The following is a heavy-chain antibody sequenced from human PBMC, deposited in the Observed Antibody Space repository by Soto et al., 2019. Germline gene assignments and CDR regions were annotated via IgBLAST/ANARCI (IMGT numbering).Heavy chain of an antibody. CDR2: IFYSGST. CDR3: ARDRPAFKSFGSGMDV. J-gene: IGHJ6*02. D-gene: IGHD3-16*01. V-gene: IGHV4-31*03. CDR1: GGAINNRDYY. Sequence: QVQLQESGPGLVKPSQTLSLTCSVSGGAINNRDYYWSWIRQHPGKGLEGIGNIFYSGSTDYNPSIKGRLNISIDTSKNEFYLKLSSVTAADTAVFYCARDRPAFKSFGSGMDVWGQGTTVTVSS.